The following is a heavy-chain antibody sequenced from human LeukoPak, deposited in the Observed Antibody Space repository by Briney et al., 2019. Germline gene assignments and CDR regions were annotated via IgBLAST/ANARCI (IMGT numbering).Heavy chain of an antibody. CDR3: ARDPIAAAGSPLTYYYYMDV. Sequence: SETLSLTCTVSGGSISSYYWSWIRQPAGKGLEWIGRIYTSGSTNYNPSLKSRVTMSVDTSKNQFSLKLSSVTAADTAVYYCARDPIAAAGSPLTYYYYMDVWGKGTTVTISS. J-gene: IGHJ6*03. V-gene: IGHV4-4*07. CDR2: IYTSGST. CDR1: GGSISSYY. D-gene: IGHD6-13*01.